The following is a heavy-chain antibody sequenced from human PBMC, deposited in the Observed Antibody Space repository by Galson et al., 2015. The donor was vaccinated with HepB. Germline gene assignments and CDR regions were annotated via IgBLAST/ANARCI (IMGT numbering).Heavy chain of an antibody. CDR3: ASERIAAAGAPRLYFDY. Sequence: SVKVSCKASGYTFTSYGISWVRQAPGQGLEWMGWISAYNGSTNYAQKLQGRVTMTTGTSTSTAYMELRSLRSDDTAVYYCASERIAAAGAPRLYFDYWGQGTLVTVSS. CDR2: ISAYNGST. D-gene: IGHD6-13*01. CDR1: GYTFTSYG. J-gene: IGHJ4*02. V-gene: IGHV1-18*01.